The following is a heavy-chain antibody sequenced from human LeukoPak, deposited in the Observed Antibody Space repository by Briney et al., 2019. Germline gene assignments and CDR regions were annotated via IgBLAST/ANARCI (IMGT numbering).Heavy chain of an antibody. D-gene: IGHD2-21*02. J-gene: IGHJ4*02. CDR3: ARPKCGGDCYIDY. CDR2: IYYSGST. Sequence: SETLSLTCTVSGASISSITYYWGWIRQPPGKGLEWIGSIYYSGSTYYTTSLKSRVTISVDTSKNQFSLKLSSVTAADTAVYYCARPKCGGDCYIDYWGQGTLVTVSS. CDR1: GASISSITYY. V-gene: IGHV4-39*01.